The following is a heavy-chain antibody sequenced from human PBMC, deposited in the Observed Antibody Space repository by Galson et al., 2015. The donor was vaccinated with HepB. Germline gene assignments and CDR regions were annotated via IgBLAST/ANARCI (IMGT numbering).Heavy chain of an antibody. V-gene: IGHV6-1*01. D-gene: IGHD4-23*01. CDR2: TYYRSKWYN. CDR1: GDSVSSNSAA. Sequence: CAISGDSVSSNSAAWNWIRQSPSRGLEWLGRTYYRSKWYNDYAVSVKSRITINPDTSKNQFSLQLNSVTPEDTAVYYCARATTVVRGPSRDWYFDLWGRGTLVTVSS. J-gene: IGHJ2*01. CDR3: ARATTVVRGPSRDWYFDL.